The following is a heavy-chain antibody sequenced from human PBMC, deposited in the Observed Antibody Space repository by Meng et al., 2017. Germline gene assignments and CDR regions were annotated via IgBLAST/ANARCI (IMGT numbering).Heavy chain of an antibody. CDR2: INSDGTIA. CDR1: GFSFSSSW. V-gene: IGHV3-74*01. CDR3: LDEAPRSDY. J-gene: IGHJ4*02. D-gene: IGHD1-1*01. Sequence: EGRLVESGGGLVQPGGSLRLSCAASGFSFSSSWMNWVRQPPGKGLMWVARINSDGTIANSADSVKGRFTISRDNAKNTLYLQMNSLRPEDTAVYYCLDEAPRSDYWGQGSLVTVSS.